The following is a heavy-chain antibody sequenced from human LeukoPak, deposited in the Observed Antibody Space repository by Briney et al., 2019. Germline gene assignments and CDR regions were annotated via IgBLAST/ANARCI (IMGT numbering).Heavy chain of an antibody. CDR1: GFTFSSYE. J-gene: IGHJ2*01. D-gene: IGHD4-17*01. CDR2: ISSSGSTI. Sequence: GGSLRLSCAASGFTFSSYEMNWVRQAPGKGLEWVSYISSSGSTIYYADSVKGRFTISRDNAKNSLYLQMNSLRAEDTAVYCCARGVPYGAVWYFDLWGRGTLVTVSS. CDR3: ARGVPYGAVWYFDL. V-gene: IGHV3-48*03.